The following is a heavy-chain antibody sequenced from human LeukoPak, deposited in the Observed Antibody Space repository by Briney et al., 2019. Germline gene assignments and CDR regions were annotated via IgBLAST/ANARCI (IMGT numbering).Heavy chain of an antibody. CDR2: ISDSGGTT. CDR1: GFTFSDYY. Sequence: GGSLRLSCAASGFTFSDYYMSWVRQAPGKGLEWVSIISDSGGTTYYADSVKGRFTISRDNSKNTLYLQMKSLRAEDTAVYYCGKGGAVSSKSITMIRGTRRYYYYMDVWGKGTTVTISS. J-gene: IGHJ6*03. D-gene: IGHD3-10*01. CDR3: GKGGAVSSKSITMIRGTRRYYYYMDV. V-gene: IGHV3-23*01.